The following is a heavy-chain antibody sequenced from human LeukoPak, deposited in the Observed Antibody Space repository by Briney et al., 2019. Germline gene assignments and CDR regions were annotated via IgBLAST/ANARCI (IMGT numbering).Heavy chain of an antibody. Sequence: GGYLRLSCAASGFTFSSHAMHWVRQAPGKGLEWVSFLSWDGNIKYYTDSVKGRFTSSRDNSRNTLYLQMNSLGPQDTAVYYCARDISGGYSFDYWGQGTLVTVSS. CDR1: GFTFSSHA. CDR3: ARDISGGYSFDY. J-gene: IGHJ4*02. CDR2: LSWDGNIK. D-gene: IGHD1-26*01. V-gene: IGHV3-30-3*01.